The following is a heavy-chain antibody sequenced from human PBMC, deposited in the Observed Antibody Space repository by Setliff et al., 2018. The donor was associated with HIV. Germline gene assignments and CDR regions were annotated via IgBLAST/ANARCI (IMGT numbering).Heavy chain of an antibody. Sequence: GGSLRLSCAASGFTFSRYAMHWVRQAPGKGLEYVSAITANGGSTHYADSVKGRFTISRDNSKNTLYLQMGSLRAEDMAVYYCATWAFLVNMDVWGQGTMVTVSS. CDR2: ITANGGST. V-gene: IGHV3-64*02. CDR1: GFTFSRYA. CDR3: ATWAFLVNMDV. D-gene: IGHD1-26*01. J-gene: IGHJ6*02.